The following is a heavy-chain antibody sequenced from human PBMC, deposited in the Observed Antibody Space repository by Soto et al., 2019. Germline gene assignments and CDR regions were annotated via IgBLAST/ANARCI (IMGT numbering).Heavy chain of an antibody. D-gene: IGHD4-17*01. V-gene: IGHV3-11*01. J-gene: IGHJ6*02. CDR3: ARPNGESMDYYHGMDV. CDR2: SNRDGTTI. Sequence: QVQLVESGGGLVKPGGSLRLSCGASGFTFSDYFIAWVRQVPGQGLEWVSYSNRDGTTIYYADFVKSRFTISRDNARKSLSLQMNSLRAEDTAVYYCARPNGESMDYYHGMDVWGQGTTVTVSS. CDR1: GFTFSDYF.